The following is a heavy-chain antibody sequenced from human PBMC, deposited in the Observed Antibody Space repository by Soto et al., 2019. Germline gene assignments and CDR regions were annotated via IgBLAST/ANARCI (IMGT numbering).Heavy chain of an antibody. CDR2: IYNTGSS. Sequence: SDTLSLTCTVSGVSITRGGYYWSWIRQLPGKGLEWIGYIYNTGSSSYNPSLESRLMISLDTSKTQFSLKLTAVTAADTAIYYCASQLGHCTGGSCRGAFDYWGQGALVTVSS. CDR3: ASQLGHCTGGSCRGAFDY. CDR1: GVSITRGGYY. D-gene: IGHD2-8*02. V-gene: IGHV4-31*03. J-gene: IGHJ4*02.